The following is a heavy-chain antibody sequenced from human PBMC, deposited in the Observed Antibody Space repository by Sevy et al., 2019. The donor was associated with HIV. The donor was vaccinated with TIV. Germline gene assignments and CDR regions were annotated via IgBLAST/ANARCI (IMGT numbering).Heavy chain of an antibody. Sequence: GGSLRLSCAASGFTFSKYSMSWVRQPPGKGLEWVSTLSFGCGEINYADSVKGRFTISRDNYKSSVYLQMNNRGPEDTVVYYCAREGCTKPHDFWGQGTLVTVSS. CDR1: GFTFSKYS. CDR3: AREGCTKPHDF. CDR2: LSFGCGEI. D-gene: IGHD2-8*01. J-gene: IGHJ4*02. V-gene: IGHV3-23*01.